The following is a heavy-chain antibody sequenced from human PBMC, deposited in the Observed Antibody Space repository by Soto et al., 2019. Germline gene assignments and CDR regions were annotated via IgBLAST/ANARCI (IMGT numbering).Heavy chain of an antibody. V-gene: IGHV3-23*01. J-gene: IGHJ3*01. D-gene: IGHD4-17*01. CDR1: GFPFSSYA. CDR2: ISGSGGIT. CDR3: ARDLRGQYGP. Sequence: PVGSLRLSCAASGFPFSSYAMSWVRQAPGKGLEWVSGISGSGGITYYADSVKGRFTVSRDNANNLVFLQMNGLRPEDTAMYYCARDLRGQYGPWGQGTMVTVSS.